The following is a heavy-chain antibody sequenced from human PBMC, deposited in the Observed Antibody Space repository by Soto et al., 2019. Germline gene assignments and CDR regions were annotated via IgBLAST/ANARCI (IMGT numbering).Heavy chain of an antibody. J-gene: IGHJ4*02. D-gene: IGHD2-2*01. CDR3: ARGIDSCAY. CDR1: GYTFNGYY. CDR2: INPNNGNT. V-gene: IGHV1-2*02. Sequence: QVQLVQSGAEVKKPGASVKLSCKASGYTFNGYYMQWLRQAPGQGLEWMGLINPNNGNTKYAQKFQGRVNRTRDTSISPASMEMTRLTSDDTAVYYWARGIDSCAYGGQGSLVTVSS.